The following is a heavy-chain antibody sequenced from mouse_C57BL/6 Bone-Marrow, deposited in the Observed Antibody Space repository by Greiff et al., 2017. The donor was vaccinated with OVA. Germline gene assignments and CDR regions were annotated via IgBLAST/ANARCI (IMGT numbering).Heavy chain of an antibody. J-gene: IGHJ2*01. CDR3: ARDQGGKFY. CDR1: GYSITSGYY. D-gene: IGHD2-1*01. CDR2: ISYDGSN. V-gene: IGHV3-6*01. Sequence: EVKLMESGPGLVKPSQSLSLTCSVTGYSITSGYYWNWIRQFPGNKLEWMGYISYDGSNNYNPSLKNRISITRDTSKNQFFLKLNSVTTEDTATYYCARDQGGKFYWGQGTTLTVSS.